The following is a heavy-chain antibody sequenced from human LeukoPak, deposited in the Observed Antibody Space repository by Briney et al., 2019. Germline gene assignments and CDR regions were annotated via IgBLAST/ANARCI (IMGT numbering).Heavy chain of an antibody. CDR3: AKERFGTGYSYYYYKGMDV. J-gene: IGHJ6*02. V-gene: IGHV3-30*18. CDR2: ISDDGSQK. CDR1: GFTFGAYA. D-gene: IGHD3/OR15-3a*01. Sequence: PGVSLRLSCAASGFTFGAYAMDWVRQAPGKGLEWVAVISDDGSQKYYADSVKGRFTISRDNSEKTVFLHMNSLRTEDTAVYYCAKERFGTGYSYYYYKGMDVWGLGTTVTVSS.